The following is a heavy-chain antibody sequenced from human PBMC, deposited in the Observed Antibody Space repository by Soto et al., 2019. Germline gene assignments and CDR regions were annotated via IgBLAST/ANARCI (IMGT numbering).Heavy chain of an antibody. D-gene: IGHD6-13*01. CDR1: GGSFSDYY. V-gene: IGHV4-34*01. CDR2: ISQSAGT. J-gene: IGHJ6*02. CDR3: ARGRGRSSIRPTYYYYGLDV. Sequence: SETLGLTCAVSGGSFSDYYWGWVGQPPGKGLEWIGEISQSAGTNYNPSLKSRVTISIDTSKKQFSLKLSSVSDADTAVYYCARGRGRSSIRPTYYYYGLDVWGQGTTVTVSS.